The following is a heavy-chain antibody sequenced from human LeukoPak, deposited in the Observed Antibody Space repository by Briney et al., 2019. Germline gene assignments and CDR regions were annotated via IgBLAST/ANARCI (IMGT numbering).Heavy chain of an antibody. CDR1: GGSFSGYY. CDR3: ARVPGCSGGSCYRNAFDI. D-gene: IGHD2-15*01. V-gene: IGHV4-34*01. J-gene: IGHJ3*02. Sequence: PSETLSHTCAVYGGSFSGYYWSWIRQPPGKGLEWIGEINHSGSTNYNPPLKSRVTISVDTSKNQFSLKLSSVTAADTAVYYCARVPGCSGGSCYRNAFDIWGQGTMVTVSS. CDR2: INHSGST.